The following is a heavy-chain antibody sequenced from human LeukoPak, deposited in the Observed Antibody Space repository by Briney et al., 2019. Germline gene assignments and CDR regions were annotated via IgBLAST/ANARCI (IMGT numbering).Heavy chain of an antibody. D-gene: IGHD1-26*01. J-gene: IGHJ5*02. Sequence: ASVKVSCKASGYTFTNYGISWVRQAPGQGLEWMGWISTNSDIRTYAQTLQGRFTMTTDTATTTAYMELNNLTFDDTTVYYCARDWDAMNNCFDPWGQGTPVTVSS. V-gene: IGHV1-18*01. CDR1: GYTFTNYG. CDR2: ISTNSDIR. CDR3: ARDWDAMNNCFDP.